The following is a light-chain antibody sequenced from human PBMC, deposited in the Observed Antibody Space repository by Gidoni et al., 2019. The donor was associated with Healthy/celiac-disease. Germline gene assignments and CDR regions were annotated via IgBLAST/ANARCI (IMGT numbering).Light chain of an antibody. CDR3: SSYTSSSTKGV. CDR1: SSDVGGYNY. V-gene: IGLV2-14*01. Sequence: QSALTQPASVSGSPGQSITISCTGTSSDVGGYNYVSWYQQHPGKAPKLMISDVSNRPSGVSTRFSGSKSGNTASLTISGLQAEDEADYYCSSYTSSSTKGVFGGGTKLTVL. J-gene: IGLJ2*01. CDR2: DVS.